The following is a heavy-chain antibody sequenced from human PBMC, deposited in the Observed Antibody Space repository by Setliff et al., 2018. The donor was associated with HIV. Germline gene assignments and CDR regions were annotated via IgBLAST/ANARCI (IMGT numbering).Heavy chain of an antibody. CDR2: ISAYNGNT. CDR3: ARAVVPTYYDVLTGYVYYMDV. CDR1: GYTFTSYG. Sequence: ASVKVSCKASGYTFTSYGISWVRQAPGQGLEWMGWISAYNGNTNYAQKLQGRVTMTTDTSTSTAYMELRSLRSDDTAMYYCARAVVPTYYDVLTGYVYYMDVWGKGTTVTVSS. D-gene: IGHD3-9*01. V-gene: IGHV1-18*01. J-gene: IGHJ6*03.